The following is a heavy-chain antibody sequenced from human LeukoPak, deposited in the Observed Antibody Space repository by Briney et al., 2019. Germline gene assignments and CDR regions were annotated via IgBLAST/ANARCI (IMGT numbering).Heavy chain of an antibody. J-gene: IGHJ4*02. CDR3: ARGKGRRGYSLRPPYFDY. CDR1: GVSISSNNW. V-gene: IGHV4-4*02. D-gene: IGHD5-18*01. Sequence: SGTLSLTCAVSGVSISSNNWWNWVRQPPGKGLEWIGEIYHSGSSNYNPSLKSRVTISVDKSKNQLSLKLSSVTAADTAVYYCARGKGRRGYSLRPPYFDYWGQGTLVTVSS. CDR2: IYHSGSS.